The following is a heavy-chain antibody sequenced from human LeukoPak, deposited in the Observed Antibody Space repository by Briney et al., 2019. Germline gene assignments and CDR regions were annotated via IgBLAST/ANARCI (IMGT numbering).Heavy chain of an antibody. Sequence: SETLSLTCTVSGGSISSGGYYWSWVRQHPGKGLEWIGYIYYSGGTYYNPSLKSRVTISVDTSKNQFSLKLSSVTAADTAVYYCARGTYYYDSSGYYVDYWGQGTLVTVSS. V-gene: IGHV4-31*03. J-gene: IGHJ4*02. CDR1: GGSISSGGYY. CDR2: IYYSGGT. D-gene: IGHD3-22*01. CDR3: ARGTYYYDSSGYYVDY.